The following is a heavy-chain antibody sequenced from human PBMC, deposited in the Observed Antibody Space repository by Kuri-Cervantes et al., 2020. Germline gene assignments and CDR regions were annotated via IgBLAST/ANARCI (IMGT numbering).Heavy chain of an antibody. CDR2: LYSDGST. V-gene: IGHV3-66*01. CDR1: EFTVRSNF. Sequence: GESLKISCAASEFTVRSNFMSWVRQAPGKGLEWVSVLYSDGSTYYADSVKGRFTISRDSSKNTLYLQTNSLRAEDTAVYYCARELGRGVISPYLDYWGQGTLVTVSS. J-gene: IGHJ4*02. D-gene: IGHD3-10*01. CDR3: ARELGRGVISPYLDY.